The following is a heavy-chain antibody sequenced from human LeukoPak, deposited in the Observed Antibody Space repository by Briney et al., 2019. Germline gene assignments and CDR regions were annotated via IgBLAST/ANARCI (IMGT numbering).Heavy chain of an antibody. D-gene: IGHD2-21*01. CDR3: ARIGYYYGMDV. Sequence: SETLSLTCTVSGGSISSGGYYWSWIRQHPGKGLEWIGYIYYSGSTYYNPSLKSRVTISVDRSKNQFSLKLSSVTAADTAVYYCARIGYYYGMDVWGQGTTVTVSS. CDR1: GGSISSGGYY. J-gene: IGHJ6*02. CDR2: IYYSGST. V-gene: IGHV4-31*03.